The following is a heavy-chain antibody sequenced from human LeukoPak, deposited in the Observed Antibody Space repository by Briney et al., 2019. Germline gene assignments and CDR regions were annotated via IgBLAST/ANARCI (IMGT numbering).Heavy chain of an antibody. CDR2: ISYDGSNK. D-gene: IGHD4-17*01. V-gene: IGHV3-30-3*01. CDR1: GFTFSSYA. J-gene: IGHJ4*02. CDR3: ARGLRAFRNFDY. Sequence: GGSLRLSCAASGFTFSSYAMHWVRQAPGKGLEWVAVISYDGSNKYYADSVKGRFTISRDNSKHTLYLQMNSLRAEDTAVYYCARGLRAFRNFDYWGQGTLVTVSS.